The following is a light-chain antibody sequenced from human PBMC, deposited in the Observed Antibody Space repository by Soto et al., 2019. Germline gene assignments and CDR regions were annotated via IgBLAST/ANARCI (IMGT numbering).Light chain of an antibody. Sequence: EIVMTQSPATLSVSPGERATLSCRASQSISSNLAWYQQKPGQAPRLLIYGASTRATAIPARFSGSGSGTEFTLTISSLQSEDFAVYYCQQYNNWPITFGQGTRLEF. CDR1: QSISSN. J-gene: IGKJ5*01. CDR3: QQYNNWPIT. V-gene: IGKV3-15*01. CDR2: GAS.